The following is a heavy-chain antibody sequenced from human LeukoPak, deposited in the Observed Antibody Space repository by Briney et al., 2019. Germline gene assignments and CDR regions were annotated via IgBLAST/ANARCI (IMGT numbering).Heavy chain of an antibody. Sequence: PSETLSLTCTVSGGSISSSSYYWGWIRQPPGKGLEWIGSIYYSGNTYYNPSLKSRVTISADTSKNQFSLKLSSVSAADTAVYYCARKGYCSSTSCYNFDSWGQGTLVTVSS. J-gene: IGHJ4*02. CDR2: IYYSGNT. D-gene: IGHD2-2*01. V-gene: IGHV4-39*01. CDR1: GGSISSSSYY. CDR3: ARKGYCSSTSCYNFDS.